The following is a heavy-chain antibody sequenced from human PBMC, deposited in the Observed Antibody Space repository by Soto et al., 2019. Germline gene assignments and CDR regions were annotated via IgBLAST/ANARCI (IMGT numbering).Heavy chain of an antibody. V-gene: IGHV3-9*01. CDR1: GFTFDDYA. Sequence: GGSLRLSCAASGFTFDDYAMHWVRQAPGKGPEWVSGIDWNSGTIQYADSVRGRFTISRDNAKNSLYLQMNSLRPEDTAFYYCTKDSGLAPGSYLAFCPDYWGQGTQHTVYS. CDR3: TKDSGLAPGSYLAFCPDY. CDR2: IDWNSGTI. D-gene: IGHD1-26*01. J-gene: IGHJ4*02.